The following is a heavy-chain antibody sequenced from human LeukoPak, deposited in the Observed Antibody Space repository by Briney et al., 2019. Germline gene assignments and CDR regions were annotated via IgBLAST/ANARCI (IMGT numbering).Heavy chain of an antibody. CDR3: ARALGRGSYYDY. CDR2: MNPNSGNT. V-gene: IGHV1-8*03. D-gene: IGHD1-26*01. J-gene: IGHJ4*02. Sequence: ASVKVSCKASGYTFTGYYMHWVRQAPGQGLEWMGWMNPNSGNTGYAQKFQGRVTITRNTSISTAYMELSSLRSEDTAVYYCARALGRGSYYDYWGQGTLVTVSS. CDR1: GYTFTGYY.